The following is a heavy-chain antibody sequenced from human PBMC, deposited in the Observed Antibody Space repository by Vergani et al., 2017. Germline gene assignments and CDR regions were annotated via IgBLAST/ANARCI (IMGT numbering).Heavy chain of an antibody. J-gene: IGHJ5*02. CDR3: ARGLDPSSPNWFDP. V-gene: IGHV1-8*02. D-gene: IGHD1-1*01. Sequence: QVQLVQSGAEVKKPGASVKVSCTASGYTFTSYDINWVRQATGQGLEWMGWMNPNSDNTGYAQKFQGRVTMTRNTSISTAYMELSSLRSEDTAVYYCARGLDPSSPNWFDPWGQGTLVTVSS. CDR1: GYTFTSYD. CDR2: MNPNSDNT.